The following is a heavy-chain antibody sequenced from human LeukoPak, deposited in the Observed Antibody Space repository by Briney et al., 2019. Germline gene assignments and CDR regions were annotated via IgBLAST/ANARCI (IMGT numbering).Heavy chain of an antibody. CDR3: AREEPQWKLPRRWFDP. Sequence: PSETLSLTCTVSGGSISSGSYYWSWIRQPAGKGLEWIGRIYTSGSTSYNPSLKSRVTISVDTSKNQFSLKLSSVTAADTAVYYCAREEPQWKLPRRWFDPWGQGTLVTVSS. J-gene: IGHJ5*02. CDR1: GGSISSGSYY. CDR2: IYTSGST. D-gene: IGHD1-26*01. V-gene: IGHV4-61*02.